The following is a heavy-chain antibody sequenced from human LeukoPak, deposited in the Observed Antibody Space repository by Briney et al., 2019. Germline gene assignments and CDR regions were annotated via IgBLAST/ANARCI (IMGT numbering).Heavy chain of an antibody. CDR1: GFTFSSYG. D-gene: IGHD3-22*01. Sequence: PGGSLRLSCAASGFTFSSYGMHWVRQAPGKGLEWVAVISYDGSNKYYADSVKGRFAISRDNSKNTLYLQMNSLRAEDTAVYYCAKDYYDSSGPDPLYGMDVWGQGTTVTVSS. J-gene: IGHJ6*02. V-gene: IGHV3-30*18. CDR2: ISYDGSNK. CDR3: AKDYYDSSGPDPLYGMDV.